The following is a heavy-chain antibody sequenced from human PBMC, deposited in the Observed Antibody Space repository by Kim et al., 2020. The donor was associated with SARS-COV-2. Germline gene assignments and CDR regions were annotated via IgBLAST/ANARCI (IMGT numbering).Heavy chain of an antibody. CDR2: IDPSDSYT. Sequence: GESLKISCKGSGYSFTSYWISWVRQMPGKGLEWMGRIDPSDSYTNYSPSFQGHVTISADKSISTAYLQWSSLKASDTAMYYCARQGGYSGYDFLAHFDYWGQGTLVTVSS. CDR1: GYSFTSYW. V-gene: IGHV5-10-1*01. D-gene: IGHD5-12*01. J-gene: IGHJ4*02. CDR3: ARQGGYSGYDFLAHFDY.